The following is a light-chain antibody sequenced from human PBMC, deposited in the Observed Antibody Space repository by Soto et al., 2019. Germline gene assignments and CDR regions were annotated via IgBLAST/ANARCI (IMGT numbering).Light chain of an antibody. J-gene: IGKJ1*01. CDR2: NAS. CDR1: QSISVW. V-gene: IGKV1-5*01. Sequence: DSQMTQSPSTLSASVGYRVTITRRASQSISVWLAWYQKKPVKAPKVLXWNASTLQRGVPSRFSGSGSGTEFTLTISSLQTDDFATYYCQQYNNYATWTVGQGTKVEI. CDR3: QQYNNYATWT.